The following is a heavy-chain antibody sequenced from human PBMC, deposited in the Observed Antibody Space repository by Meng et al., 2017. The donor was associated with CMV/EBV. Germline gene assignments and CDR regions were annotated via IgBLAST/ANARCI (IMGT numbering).Heavy chain of an antibody. CDR3: ARDPAWVY. J-gene: IGHJ4*02. Sequence: GGPLRLSCAASGFTFSSYEMNWVRQAPGKGLEWVSYISSSGSTIYYAASVKGRFTISRDNAKNSLHLQMNSLRAEDTAVYYCARDPAWVYWGQGTLVTVSS. CDR1: GFTFSSYE. D-gene: IGHD7-27*01. CDR2: ISSSGSTI. V-gene: IGHV3-48*03.